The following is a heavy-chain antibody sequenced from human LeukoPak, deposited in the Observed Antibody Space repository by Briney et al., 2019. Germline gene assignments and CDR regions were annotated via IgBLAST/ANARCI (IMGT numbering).Heavy chain of an antibody. CDR3: ASYHSSSWYRDAFDI. V-gene: IGHV1-69*13. D-gene: IGHD6-13*01. CDR2: IIPILGTA. CDR1: GGTFSSYA. J-gene: IGHJ3*02. Sequence: GASVKVSCKASGGTFSSYAISWVRQAPGQGLEWMGGIIPILGTANYAQKFQGRVTITADESTSTAYMELSSLRSEDTAVYYCASYHSSSWYRDAFDIWGQGTMVTVSS.